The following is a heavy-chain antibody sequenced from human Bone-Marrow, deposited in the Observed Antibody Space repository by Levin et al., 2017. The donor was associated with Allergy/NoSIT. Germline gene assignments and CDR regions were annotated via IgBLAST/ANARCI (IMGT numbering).Heavy chain of an antibody. D-gene: IGHD3-22*01. V-gene: IGHV1-18*01. Sequence: ASVKVSCKASGYTYNKYGVAWVRQAPGQGLEWMGWISTYNGDTNYAQKFQGRVTMTTDTSTSTAYMELRSLRSDDTAVYYCARFEYDSRGFPLYYFDYWGQGTLVTVSS. J-gene: IGHJ4*02. CDR3: ARFEYDSRGFPLYYFDY. CDR2: ISTYNGDT. CDR1: GYTYNKYG.